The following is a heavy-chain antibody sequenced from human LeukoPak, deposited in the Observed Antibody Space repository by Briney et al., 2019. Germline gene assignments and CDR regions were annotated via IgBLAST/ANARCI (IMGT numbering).Heavy chain of an antibody. Sequence: SETLSLTYTVSGGSISSGGYYWSWIRQPPGKGLEWIGYIYYSGSTNYNPSLKSRVTISVDTSKNQFSLKLSSVTAADTAVYYCARTVDTAMELDYWGQGTLVTVSS. V-gene: IGHV4-61*08. CDR3: ARTVDTAMELDY. CDR2: IYYSGST. J-gene: IGHJ4*02. CDR1: GGSISSGGYY. D-gene: IGHD5-18*01.